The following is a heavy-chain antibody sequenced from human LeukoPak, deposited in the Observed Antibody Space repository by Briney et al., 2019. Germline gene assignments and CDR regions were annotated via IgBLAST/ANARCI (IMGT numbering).Heavy chain of an antibody. V-gene: IGHV3-48*03. J-gene: IGHJ4*02. CDR2: ISSSGTTI. CDR1: GFPFSSFE. D-gene: IGHD1-26*01. CDR3: ARASIVGAFYFDY. Sequence: GSLRLSCAAPGFPFSSFEMNWVRQAPGKGLGWVSYISSSGTTIYYADSVKGRFTISRDNAKNSLYLQMNSLRAEDTAVYFCARASIVGAFYFDYWGQGALVTVSA.